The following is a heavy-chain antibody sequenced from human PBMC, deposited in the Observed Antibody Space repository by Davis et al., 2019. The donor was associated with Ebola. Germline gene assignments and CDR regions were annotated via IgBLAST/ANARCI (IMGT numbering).Heavy chain of an antibody. V-gene: IGHV4-59*02. CDR2: IYNSGST. Sequence: MPSETLSLTCTVPGESVSSFYWSWIRQPPGKGLEWIGYIYNSGSTNYNPSLKSRVTISADTSKNQFSLKLSSVAAADTAVYYWARGKVGATSGWGRGTLVTVSS. J-gene: IGHJ1*01. CDR1: GESVSSFY. D-gene: IGHD1-26*01. CDR3: ARGKVGATSG.